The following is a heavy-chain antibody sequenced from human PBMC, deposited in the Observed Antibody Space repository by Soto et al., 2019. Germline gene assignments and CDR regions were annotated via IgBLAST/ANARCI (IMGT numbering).Heavy chain of an antibody. V-gene: IGHV4-59*08. CDR3: ARRYGGHFDY. D-gene: IGHD4-17*01. CDR2: IYYSGST. J-gene: IGHJ4*02. CDR1: GGSISSYY. Sequence: SETLSLTCTVSGGSISSYYWSWIRQPPGKGLEWIGYIYYSGSTNYNPSPKSRVTISVDTSKNQFSLKLSSVTAADTAVYYCARRYGGHFDYWGQGTLVTVSS.